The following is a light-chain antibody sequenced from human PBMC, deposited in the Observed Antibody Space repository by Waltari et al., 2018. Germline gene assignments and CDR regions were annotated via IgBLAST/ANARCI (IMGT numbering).Light chain of an antibody. CDR2: EVT. CDR1: SSDVDGYNY. V-gene: IGLV2-14*01. Sequence: QSALTQPASLSGAPGQSITISCTGASSDVDGYNYLPWYQHHPGKAPKLMIYEVTNRPSGVSNRFSGSRSGNTASLTISGLQAEDEADYYCTSYISSSIVIFGGGTKLTVL. CDR3: TSYISSSIVI. J-gene: IGLJ2*01.